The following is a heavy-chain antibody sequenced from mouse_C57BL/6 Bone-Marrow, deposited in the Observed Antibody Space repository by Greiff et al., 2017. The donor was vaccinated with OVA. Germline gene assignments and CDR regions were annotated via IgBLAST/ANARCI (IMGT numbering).Heavy chain of an antibody. CDR1: GYTFTSYT. CDR3: ARRSYGKDAMDY. J-gene: IGHJ4*01. Sequence: QVQLKQSGAELARPGASVKMSCKASGYTFTSYTMHWVKQRPGQGLEWIGYINPSSGYTKYNQKFKDKATLTADKSSSTAYMQRSRLTSEDSAVYYCARRSYGKDAMDYWGQGTSVTVSS. V-gene: IGHV1-4*01. CDR2: INPSSGYT. D-gene: IGHD2-1*01.